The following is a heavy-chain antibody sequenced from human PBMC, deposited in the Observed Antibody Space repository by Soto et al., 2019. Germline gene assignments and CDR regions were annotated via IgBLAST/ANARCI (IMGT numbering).Heavy chain of an antibody. J-gene: IGHJ4*02. CDR1: GFNFNIHA. CDR3: ASGAAFYYDTSRY. Sequence: VGSLRLSGAAPGFNFNIHALHWIRQAPGEGLEWVAVMSPGGNSQYYADSVKGRFTISRDTSKSTLYLQMTSLRPEDTAVYYCASGAAFYYDTSRYWGQGTLVTVSS. V-gene: IGHV3-30-3*01. D-gene: IGHD3-22*01. CDR2: MSPGGNSQ.